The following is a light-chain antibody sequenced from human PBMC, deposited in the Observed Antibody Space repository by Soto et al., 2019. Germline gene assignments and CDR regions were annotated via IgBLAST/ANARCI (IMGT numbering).Light chain of an antibody. Sequence: DIQMTQSPSSLSASVGDRVTITCQASQDISNYLNWYQRKPGNAPKLLIYDASNLETGVPSRFSGGGSATYFTFTISSLQPEDIATYYCQQYDNLPLTFGGGTKVDIK. CDR2: DAS. J-gene: IGKJ4*01. V-gene: IGKV1-33*01. CDR1: QDISNY. CDR3: QQYDNLPLT.